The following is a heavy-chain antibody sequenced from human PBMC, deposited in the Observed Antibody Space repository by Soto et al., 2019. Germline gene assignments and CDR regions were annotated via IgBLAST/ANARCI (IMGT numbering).Heavy chain of an antibody. CDR2: ISWNSGTI. Sequence: EVQLVESGGGLVQPGRSLRLSCVASGFTFDDYAMEWVRQVPWKGLEWVSGISWNSGTIAYADSVNGRFTVSRDNTENSLYLEMNSLRHEDTALYYCANARKGSSGWYDLDYWGQGTLVTVSS. CDR3: ANARKGSSGWYDLDY. D-gene: IGHD6-19*01. J-gene: IGHJ4*02. V-gene: IGHV3-9*01. CDR1: GFTFDDYA.